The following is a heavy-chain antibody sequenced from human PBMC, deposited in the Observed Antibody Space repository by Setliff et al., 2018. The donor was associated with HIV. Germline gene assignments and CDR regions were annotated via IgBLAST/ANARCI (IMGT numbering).Heavy chain of an antibody. V-gene: IGHV4-39*01. CDR3: ARRFEQWLAFDY. D-gene: IGHD6-19*01. Sequence: SETLSLTCTVSGGSISSTSYYWGWIRQPPGKGLEWIGNIYYSGGTDYHPSLKSRVTISVDTSKNQFSLKLGSVTAADTSVYFCARRFEQWLAFDYWGQGTLVTVSS. J-gene: IGHJ4*02. CDR1: GGSISSTSYY. CDR2: IYYSGGT.